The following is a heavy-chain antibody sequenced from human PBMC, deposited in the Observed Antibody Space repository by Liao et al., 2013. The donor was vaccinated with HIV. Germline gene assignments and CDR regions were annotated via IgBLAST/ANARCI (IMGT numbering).Heavy chain of an antibody. CDR1: GGSFSGYY. Sequence: QVQLQQWGAGLLKPSETLSLTCAVYGGSFSGYYWSWIRQPPGKGLEWIGRIYTSGSTKYNPSLKSRLTISVDTSKNQFSLKLSSVTAADTAVYYCARELMDGRNYFDYWGQGTLVTVSS. CDR3: ARELMDGRNYFDY. D-gene: IGHD1-7*01. V-gene: IGHV4-59*10. J-gene: IGHJ4*02. CDR2: IYTSGST.